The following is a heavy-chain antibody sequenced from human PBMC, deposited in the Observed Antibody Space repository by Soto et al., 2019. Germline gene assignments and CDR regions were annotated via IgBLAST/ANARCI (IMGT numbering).Heavy chain of an antibody. V-gene: IGHV4-4*02. CDR3: ARVPDY. J-gene: IGHJ4*02. Sequence: SETLSLTCVVSGGSISSTHWWTWVRQTPGTGLEWIGEVYHTGSTKYNPSLKNRVTISLDKSNNQFSLKLKSLTAADTAVYYCARVPDYWGQGTLVTVSS. CDR1: GGSISSTHW. CDR2: VYHTGST.